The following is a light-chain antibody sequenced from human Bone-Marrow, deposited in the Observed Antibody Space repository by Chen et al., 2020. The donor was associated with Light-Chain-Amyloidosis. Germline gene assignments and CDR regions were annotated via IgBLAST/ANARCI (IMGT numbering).Light chain of an antibody. CDR1: DLPTKY. CDR2: RDT. J-gene: IGLJ2*01. CDR3: QSADSSGTYEVI. V-gene: IGLV3-25*03. Sequence: SYELTQPPSVSVSPGQTARITCSGDDLPTKYAYWYQQKPGQAPVRMIHRDTDRPSGISERFSGASSGTTATLTISGVQAEDEADYHCQSADSSGTYEVIFGGGTKLTVL.